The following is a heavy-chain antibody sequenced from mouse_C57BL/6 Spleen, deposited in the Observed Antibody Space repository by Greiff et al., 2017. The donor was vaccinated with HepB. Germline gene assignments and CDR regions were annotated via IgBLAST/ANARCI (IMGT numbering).Heavy chain of an antibody. V-gene: IGHV1-82*01. D-gene: IGHD1-1*01. CDR3: AQGHYGSSYGAMDY. J-gene: IGHJ4*01. CDR1: GYAFSSSW. Sequence: QVQLQQSGPELVKPGASVKISCKASGYAFSSSWMNWVKQRPGKGLEWIGRIYPGDGDTNYNGKFKGKATLTADKSSSTAYMQLSSLTSEDSAVYFCAQGHYGSSYGAMDYWGQGTSVTVSS. CDR2: IYPGDGDT.